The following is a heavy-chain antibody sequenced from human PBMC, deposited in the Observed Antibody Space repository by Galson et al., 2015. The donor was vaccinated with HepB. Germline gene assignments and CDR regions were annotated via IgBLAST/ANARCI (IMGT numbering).Heavy chain of an antibody. V-gene: IGHV5-51*01. J-gene: IGHJ6*02. CDR3: ARHKRGVGVGYYYYYGTDV. Sequence: QSGAEVKKPGESLKISCKDSGQTFTTYWIAWVRQMPGKGLEWMGINYPADSDTIYNPSFQGHVTISANKSISTAYLQWNSLKASDTAMYYCARHKRGVGVGYYYYYGTDVWGQGTPVTVSS. D-gene: IGHD1-26*01. CDR2: NYPADSDT. CDR1: GQTFTTYW.